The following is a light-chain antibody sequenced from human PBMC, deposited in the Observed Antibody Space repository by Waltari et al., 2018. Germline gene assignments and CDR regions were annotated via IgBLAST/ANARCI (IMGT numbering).Light chain of an antibody. CDR1: QGIRDV. V-gene: IGKV1-9*01. Sequence: TCRGSQGIRDVLAWYQQKPGKAPEVLICAASTLRTGDPSRFSGRGSGTDFTLAISSLQPEDFATYFCQQLDTYPRTFGQGAKVEIK. J-gene: IGKJ1*01. CDR2: AAS. CDR3: QQLDTYPRT.